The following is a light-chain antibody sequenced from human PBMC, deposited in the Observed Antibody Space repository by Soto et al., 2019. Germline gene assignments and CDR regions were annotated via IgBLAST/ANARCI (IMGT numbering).Light chain of an antibody. V-gene: IGKV3-11*01. CDR3: KQRLSWPIT. CDR1: ESVRDE. CDR2: DSS. Sequence: EIVMTQSSATLSVSPGERATLSCRASESVRDELGWYQQKPGQAPRLLIFDSSNRATGIPDRFSGSGYGTDFNLSISSLEPEDFAVYYCKQRLSWPITFGQGTRLAIK. J-gene: IGKJ5*01.